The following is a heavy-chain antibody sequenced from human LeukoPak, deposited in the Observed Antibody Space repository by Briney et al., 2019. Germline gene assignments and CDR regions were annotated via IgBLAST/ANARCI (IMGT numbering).Heavy chain of an antibody. CDR2: IKGDGSEK. CDR3: ARVRYRLAETYIDY. Sequence: PGGSLRLSCAASGFTFSSYWMTWVRQAPGEGLEWVGNIKGDGSEKYYVDSVKGRFTISRDNAKNSLYLQMNSLRAEDTAVYYCARVRYRLAETYIDYWGQGTLVTVSS. CDR1: GFTFSSYW. V-gene: IGHV3-7*03. D-gene: IGHD3-16*01. J-gene: IGHJ4*02.